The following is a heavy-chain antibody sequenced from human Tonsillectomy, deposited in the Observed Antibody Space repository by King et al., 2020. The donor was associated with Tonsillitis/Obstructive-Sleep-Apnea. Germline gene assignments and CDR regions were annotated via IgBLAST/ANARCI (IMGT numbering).Heavy chain of an antibody. CDR2: INHSGST. J-gene: IGHJ3*02. CDR3: SRIDIVVVPAALADAFDI. V-gene: IGHV4-34*01. D-gene: IGHD2-2*01. CDR1: GGSFSGYY. Sequence: VQLQQWGAGLLKPSETLSLTCAVYGGSFSGYYWSWIRQPPGRGLEWIGEINHSGSTNYNPSLKSRDTISVDTSKNQFSLKLSSVTAADTAVYYCSRIDIVVVPAALADAFDIWGPGTMVTVSS.